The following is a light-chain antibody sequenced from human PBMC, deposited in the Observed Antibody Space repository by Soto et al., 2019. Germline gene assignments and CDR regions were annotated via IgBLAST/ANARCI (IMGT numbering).Light chain of an antibody. CDR2: EVS. J-gene: IGLJ1*01. CDR3: SSYTSSSTLPYV. V-gene: IGLV2-14*01. CDR1: RSDVGGYNY. Sequence: QSVLTQPASVSGSPGQSITISCTGTRSDVGGYNYVSWYQQHPGKAPKLMIYEVSNRPSGVSNRFSGSKSGNTASLTISGLQAEDEADYYCSSYTSSSTLPYVFGTGTKSPS.